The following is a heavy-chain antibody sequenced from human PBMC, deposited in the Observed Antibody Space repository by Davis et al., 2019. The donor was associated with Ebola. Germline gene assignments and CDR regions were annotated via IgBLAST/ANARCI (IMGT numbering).Heavy chain of an antibody. J-gene: IGHJ3*02. CDR3: AKDEIMLDAFDI. D-gene: IGHD2-15*01. Sequence: LQGRVTMTTDTSTGTAYMELRSLRSDDTAVYYCAKDEIMLDAFDIWGQGTMVTVSS. V-gene: IGHV1-18*01.